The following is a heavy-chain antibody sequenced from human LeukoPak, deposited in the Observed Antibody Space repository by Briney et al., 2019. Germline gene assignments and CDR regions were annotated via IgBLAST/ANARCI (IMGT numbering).Heavy chain of an antibody. V-gene: IGHV1-2*02. CDR1: GYTFTGYY. CDR2: INPNSGGT. J-gene: IGHJ4*02. Sequence: ASVKVSCKASGYTFTGYYMHWVRQAPGRGLEWMGWINPNSGGTNYAQKFQGRVTMTRDTSISTAYMELSRLRSDDTAVYYCARVRYILTGYLDYWGQGTLVTVSS. CDR3: ARVRYILTGYLDY. D-gene: IGHD3-9*01.